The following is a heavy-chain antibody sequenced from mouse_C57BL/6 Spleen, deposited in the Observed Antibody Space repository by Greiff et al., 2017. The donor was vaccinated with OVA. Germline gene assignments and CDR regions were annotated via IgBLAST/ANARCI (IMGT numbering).Heavy chain of an antibody. Sequence: VQLKESGPGLAKPSQTLSLTCSVTGYSITSAYWNWIRKFPGNKLEYMGYISYSGSTYYNPSLKSRISITRDTSKNQYYLQLNSVTTEDTATYYCARSDLLPYAMDYWGQGTSVTVSS. V-gene: IGHV3-8*01. CDR2: ISYSGST. J-gene: IGHJ4*01. CDR3: ARSDLLPYAMDY. CDR1: GYSITSAY. D-gene: IGHD1-1*01.